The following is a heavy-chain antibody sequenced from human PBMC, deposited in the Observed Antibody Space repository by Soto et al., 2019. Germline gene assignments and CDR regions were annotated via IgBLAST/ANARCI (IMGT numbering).Heavy chain of an antibody. CDR2: IYHSGST. CDR3: GGYSSGYYYYYGMDV. CDR1: GGSISSSNW. Sequence: PSETLSLTCAVSGGSISSSNWWSWVRQPPGKGLEWIGEIYHSGSTNYNPSLKSRVTISVDKSKNQFSLKLSSVTAADTAVYYCGGYSSGYYYYYGMDVWGQGTTVTVS. J-gene: IGHJ6*02. D-gene: IGHD6-25*01. V-gene: IGHV4-4*02.